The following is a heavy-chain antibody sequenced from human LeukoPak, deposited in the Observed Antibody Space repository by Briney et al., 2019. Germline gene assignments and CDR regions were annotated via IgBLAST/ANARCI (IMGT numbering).Heavy chain of an antibody. Sequence: PSETLSLTCTVSGDSISSTSYYWGWIRQPPGRGLEWIGSIYYSGSTNYNPSLKSRVTISVDTSKNQFSLKLSSVTAADTAVYYCARVKLRRPHIRDYMDVWGKGTTVTVSS. D-gene: IGHD1-1*01. CDR2: IYYSGST. CDR3: ARVKLRRPHIRDYMDV. V-gene: IGHV4-39*07. J-gene: IGHJ6*03. CDR1: GDSISSTSYY.